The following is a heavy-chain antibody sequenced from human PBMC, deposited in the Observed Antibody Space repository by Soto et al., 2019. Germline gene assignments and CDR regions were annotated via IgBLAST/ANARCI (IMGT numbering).Heavy chain of an antibody. V-gene: IGHV1-69*13. J-gene: IGHJ4*02. CDR3: ARDGRGDKF. CDR1: GGSFSNFG. Sequence: SVKVSCKASGGSFSNFGISWVRQAPGQGLEWMGGIVPVFGRPNYAQRFRGRLTITADESTSTGYMELIGLRSDDTAVYYCARDGRGDKFWGKGTQVTVSS. CDR2: IVPVFGRP.